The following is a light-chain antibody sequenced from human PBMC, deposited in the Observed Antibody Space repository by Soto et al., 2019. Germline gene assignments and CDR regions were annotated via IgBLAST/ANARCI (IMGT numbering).Light chain of an antibody. J-gene: IGLJ1*01. CDR1: SSDVGGYNY. CDR3: SSYTSSTTRV. Sequence: QSVLTQPASVSGSPGQSITISCTGTSSDVGGYNYVSWYQQYPGKAPKVLIYDVNKRPSGVSTRFSGSKSGNTASLTISGLRPEDEADYYCSSYTSSTTRVFGTGTKVTVL. CDR2: DVN. V-gene: IGLV2-14*03.